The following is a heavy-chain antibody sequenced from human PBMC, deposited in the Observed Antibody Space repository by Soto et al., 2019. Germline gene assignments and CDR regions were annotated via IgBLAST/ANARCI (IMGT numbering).Heavy chain of an antibody. J-gene: IGHJ6*02. CDR2: IYYSGST. V-gene: IGHV4-59*08. CDR3: ARRMSPDYYYYYGMDV. Sequence: SDTLSLTCTLNCLSITSYYRRCIDQPPGKVLEWIGYIYYSGSTNYNPSLKSRVTISVDTSKNQFSLKLSSVTAADTAVYYCARRMSPDYYYYYGMDVWGQGTTVT. CDR1: CLSITSYY.